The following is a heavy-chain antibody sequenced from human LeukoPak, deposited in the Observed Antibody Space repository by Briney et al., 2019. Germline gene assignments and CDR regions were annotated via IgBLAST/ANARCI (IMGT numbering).Heavy chain of an antibody. CDR2: IWFDGSNK. D-gene: IGHD3-10*01. J-gene: IGHJ6*02. CDR1: GRTIGLYG. CDR3: AREKYEGSGSHYFALDV. Sequence: GGSLRLSCEASGRTIGLYGMFWVRQAPGKGLEWVAAIWFDGSNKYYADSVKGRFTISRDNSRNTVLLQMDSLSAEDTAVYYCAREKYEGSGSHYFALDVWGQGTMVIVSS. V-gene: IGHV3-33*07.